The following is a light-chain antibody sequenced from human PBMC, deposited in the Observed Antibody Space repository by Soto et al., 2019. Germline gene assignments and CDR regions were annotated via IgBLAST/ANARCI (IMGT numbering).Light chain of an antibody. CDR2: EVS. CDR3: SSYTSTSTRVI. J-gene: IGLJ2*01. Sequence: ALTQPAPVSGSPGQSITISCTGTSSAIDNYNYVSWYKQPPGKAPKLLIYEVSNRPSGLPNLCSGSKSGNTASLTISGLQAEDEADYYCSSYTSTSTRVIFGGGTKVTVL. CDR1: SSAIDNYNY. V-gene: IGLV2-14*01.